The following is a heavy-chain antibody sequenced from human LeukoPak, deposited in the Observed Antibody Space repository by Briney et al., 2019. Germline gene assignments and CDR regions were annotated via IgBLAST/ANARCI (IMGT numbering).Heavy chain of an antibody. D-gene: IGHD1-26*01. CDR3: ASIRGTFGY. CDR2: SKNRAHSYIT. V-gene: IGHV3-72*01. CDR1: GFTFSDHF. Sequence: GGSLRLSCTASGFTFSDHFLDWVRQAPGKGLEWIGRSKNRAHSYITEYAASVQGRFTISRDDSKNSLYLQMSSLKTDDTAMYYCASIRGTFGYWGQGALVTVSS. J-gene: IGHJ4*02.